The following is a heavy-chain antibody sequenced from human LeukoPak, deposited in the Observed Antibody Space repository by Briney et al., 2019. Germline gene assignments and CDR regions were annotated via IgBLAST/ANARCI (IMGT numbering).Heavy chain of an antibody. D-gene: IGHD3-10*01. CDR3: ARDITYGSGSYYKRIKDYYGMDV. V-gene: IGHV3-30*04. CDR2: ISYDGSNK. CDR1: GFTFSSYA. Sequence: GRSLRLSCAASGFTFSSYAMHWVRQAPGKGLEWVAVISYDGSNKYYADSVKGRFTISRDNSKNTLYLQMNSLRAEDTAVYYCARDITYGSGSYYKRIKDYYGMDVWGQGTTVTVSS. J-gene: IGHJ6*02.